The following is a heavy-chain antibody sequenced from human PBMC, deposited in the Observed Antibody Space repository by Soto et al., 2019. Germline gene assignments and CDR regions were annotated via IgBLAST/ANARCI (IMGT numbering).Heavy chain of an antibody. V-gene: IGHV1-18*01. CDR1: GYTFTNYN. J-gene: IGHJ4*02. CDR3: ARDPSTSGRSGHDY. Sequence: QVQLVQSGAEVKKSGASVKVSCKASGYTFTNYNIGWVRQAPGQGLEWLGWINTDNGNTNYAQTVQGRVTMTTDTSTATAYMELRSLRSDDTAVYYCARDPSTSGRSGHDYWGQGTLVTVSS. CDR2: INTDNGNT. D-gene: IGHD6-25*01.